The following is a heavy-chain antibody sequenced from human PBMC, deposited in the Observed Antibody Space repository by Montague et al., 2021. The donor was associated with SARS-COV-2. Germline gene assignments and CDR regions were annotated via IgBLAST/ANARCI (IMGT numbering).Heavy chain of an antibody. CDR1: GGSISGYY. CDR3: VRDQGRSNWNYPDY. Sequence: SETLSLTCTVSGGSISGYYWSWLRQSAGKGLEWIGRIYNSGSTSYNPSLKSRVTMSVDTSKNQFSLKLSSVTAADTAVYYCVRDQGRSNWNYPDYWGQGTLVTVSS. D-gene: IGHD1-20*01. J-gene: IGHJ4*02. CDR2: IYNSGST. V-gene: IGHV4-4*07.